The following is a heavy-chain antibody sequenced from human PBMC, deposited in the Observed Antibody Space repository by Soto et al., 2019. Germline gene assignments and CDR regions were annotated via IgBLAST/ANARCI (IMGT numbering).Heavy chain of an antibody. V-gene: IGHV1-18*01. CDR2: ISAYNGNT. CDR3: ARPVNYYYGSGSNYGMDV. J-gene: IGHJ6*02. D-gene: IGHD3-10*01. Sequence: GASVKVSCKASGYTFTSYGISWVRQAPGQGLEWMGLISAYNGNTNYAQKLQGRVTMTTDTSTSTAYMELRSLRSDDTAVYYCARPVNYYYGSGSNYGMDVWGQGTTVTVSS. CDR1: GYTFTSYG.